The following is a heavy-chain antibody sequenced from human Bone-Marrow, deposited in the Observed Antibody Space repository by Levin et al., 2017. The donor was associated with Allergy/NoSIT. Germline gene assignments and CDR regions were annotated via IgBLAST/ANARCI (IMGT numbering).Heavy chain of an antibody. CDR3: ARFSAGKVAGWFDP. D-gene: IGHD6-13*01. V-gene: IGHV4-34*01. J-gene: IGHJ5*02. Sequence: PGGSLRLSCAVYGGSFSGYYWSWIRQPPGKGLEWIGEINHSGSTNYNPSLKSRVTISVDTSKNQFSLKLSSVTAADTAVYYCARFSAGKVAGWFDPWGQGTLVTVSS. CDR2: INHSGST. CDR1: GGSFSGYY.